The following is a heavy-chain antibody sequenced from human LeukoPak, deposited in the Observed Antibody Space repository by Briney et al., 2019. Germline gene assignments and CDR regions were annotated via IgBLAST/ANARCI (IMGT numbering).Heavy chain of an antibody. CDR1: GGSISSHY. CDR2: IYYSGST. J-gene: IGHJ6*02. D-gene: IGHD3-10*01. CDR3: AVSYGSGPYYYYGMDV. V-gene: IGHV4-59*08. Sequence: SETLSLTCTVSGGSISSHYWSWIRQPPGKGLEWIGYIYYSGSTNYNPSLKSRVTISVDTSKNQFSLKLSSVTAADTAVYYCAVSYGSGPYYYYGMDVWGQGTTVTVSS.